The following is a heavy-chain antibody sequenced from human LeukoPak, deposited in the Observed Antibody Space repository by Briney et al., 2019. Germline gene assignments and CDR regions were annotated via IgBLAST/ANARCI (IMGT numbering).Heavy chain of an antibody. CDR3: ARSRDFDY. CDR1: GFTFSSYG. V-gene: IGHV3-48*02. Sequence: PGRSLRLSCAASGFTFSSYGMHWVRQAPGKGLEWISYISSSSSTIYYADSVEGRFTISRDNAKNSLYLQMNSLRDEDTAVYYCARSRDFDYWGQGTLVTVSS. CDR2: ISSSSSTI. J-gene: IGHJ4*02.